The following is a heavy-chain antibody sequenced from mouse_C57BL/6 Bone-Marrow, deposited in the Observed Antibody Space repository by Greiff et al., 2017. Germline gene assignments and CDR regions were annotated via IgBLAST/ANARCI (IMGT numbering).Heavy chain of an antibody. CDR3: ASITTVVFPMDY. J-gene: IGHJ4*01. CDR2: ISSGGSYT. CDR1: GFTFSSYG. Sequence: EVKLVESGGDLVKPGGSLKLSCAASGFTFSSYGMSWVRQTPDKRLEWVATISSGGSYTYYPDSVKGRFTISRDTANNTLYLQMSSLKSEDTAMYYCASITTVVFPMDYWGQGTSVTVSS. V-gene: IGHV5-6*01. D-gene: IGHD1-1*01.